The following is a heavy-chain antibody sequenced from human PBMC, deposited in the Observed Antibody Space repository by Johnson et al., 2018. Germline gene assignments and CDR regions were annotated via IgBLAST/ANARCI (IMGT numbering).Heavy chain of an antibody. CDR3: AKDETYGDPRVYAFDI. V-gene: IGHV3-7*01. CDR2: IKQAGREK. CDR1: GFTFSSYW. Sequence: EVQLVESGGGLVQXGGSXRLXCAASGFTFSSYWMSWVRQAPGMGLEWVANIKQAGREKYYVDSVKGRFPISRDNAKNRLYLQMNSLSPEDTAVYSCAKDETYGDPRVYAFDIWGQGTMVTVSS. D-gene: IGHD4-17*01. J-gene: IGHJ3*02.